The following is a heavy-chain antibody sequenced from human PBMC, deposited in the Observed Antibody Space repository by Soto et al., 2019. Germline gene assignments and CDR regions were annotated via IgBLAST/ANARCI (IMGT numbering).Heavy chain of an antibody. V-gene: IGHV4-34*01. J-gene: IGHJ6*02. CDR1: GGSFSGYY. CDR2: INHSGST. CDR3: ARAKYSSSFSYYYYGMDV. D-gene: IGHD6-13*01. Sequence: SETLSLTCAVYGGSFSGYYWSWIRQPPGKRLEWIGEINHSGSTNYNPSLKSRVTISVDTSKNQFSLKLSSVTAADTAVYYCARAKYSSSFSYYYYGMDVWGQGTTVTVSS.